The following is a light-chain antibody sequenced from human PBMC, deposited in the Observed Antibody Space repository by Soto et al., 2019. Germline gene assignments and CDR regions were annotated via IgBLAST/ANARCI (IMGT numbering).Light chain of an antibody. CDR1: QSISDW. V-gene: IGKV1-5*03. Sequence: DIQMTQSPSTLSASVGDRVTITCRASQSISDWLAWYRQRPGKAPKLLIYKASSVESGVPSRFSGSGSGTEFTLTISSLQPDDFATYYCQHYGTYSWTFGQGTKVDIK. J-gene: IGKJ1*01. CDR3: QHYGTYSWT. CDR2: KAS.